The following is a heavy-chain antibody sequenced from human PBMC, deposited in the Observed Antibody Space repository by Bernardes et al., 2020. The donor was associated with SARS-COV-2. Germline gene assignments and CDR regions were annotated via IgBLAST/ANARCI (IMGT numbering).Heavy chain of an antibody. D-gene: IGHD4-17*01. J-gene: IGHJ5*02. CDR3: AKDRRGYGDYAVWFDP. CDR1: GFTFNNYA. Sequence: GGSLRLSCAASGFTFNNYAMTWVRQAPGKGLEWVSIISDNGAKTYYADSVKGRFTISRDNSKNMLYLEMNSLRVEDTAVYYCAKDRRGYGDYAVWFDPWGQGTLGTVSS. CDR2: ISDNGAKT. V-gene: IGHV3-23*01.